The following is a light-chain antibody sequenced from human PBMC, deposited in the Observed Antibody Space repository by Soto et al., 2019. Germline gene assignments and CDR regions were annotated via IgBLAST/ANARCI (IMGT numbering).Light chain of an antibody. CDR3: SSYTSSSTLV. Sequence: QSVLTQPASVSGSPGQSITISCTGTSSDVGGYNYVSWYQQHPGKAPKHMIYEVSNRPSGVSNRFSGSKSGNTASLTISGLQAEDEADYYCSSYTSSSTLVFGTGTKVT. CDR1: SSDVGGYNY. V-gene: IGLV2-14*01. J-gene: IGLJ1*01. CDR2: EVS.